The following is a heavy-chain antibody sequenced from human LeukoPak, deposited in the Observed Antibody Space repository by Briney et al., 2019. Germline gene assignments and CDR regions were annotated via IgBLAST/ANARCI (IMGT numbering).Heavy chain of an antibody. CDR3: ARDTPPLWFGELLGAFDI. D-gene: IGHD3-10*01. Sequence: PGGSLRLSCAASGFTFSSYEMNWVRQAPGKGLEWVSYISSSGSTIYYADSVKGRFTISRDNAKNSLYLQMNSLRAEDTAVYYCARDTPPLWFGELLGAFDIWGQGTMVTVSS. J-gene: IGHJ3*02. CDR2: ISSSGSTI. V-gene: IGHV3-48*03. CDR1: GFTFSSYE.